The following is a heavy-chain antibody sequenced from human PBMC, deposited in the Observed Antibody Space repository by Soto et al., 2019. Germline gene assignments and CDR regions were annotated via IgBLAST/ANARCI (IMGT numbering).Heavy chain of an antibody. CDR2: ISAYSGST. Sequence: EVQLLESGGGLVQPGRSLRLSCAASGFTFSSYVMNWVRQAPGTGLEWVSSISAYSGSTYYADSVKGLFTISRDNSKNTRYLQMQSLRGEDTAVYYFATDLTYYYGDSGQWGQVTLVTVSS. CDR3: ATDLTYYYGDSGQ. J-gene: IGHJ4*02. CDR1: GFTFSSYV. V-gene: IGHV3-23*01. D-gene: IGHD3-10*01.